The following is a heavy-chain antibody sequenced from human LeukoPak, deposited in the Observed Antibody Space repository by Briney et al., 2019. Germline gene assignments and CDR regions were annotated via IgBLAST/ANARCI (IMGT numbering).Heavy chain of an antibody. CDR3: VTDIRSGWRNY. V-gene: IGHV1-24*01. J-gene: IGHJ4*02. D-gene: IGHD6-19*01. CDR1: GYSPTEVS. Sequence: GASVKVSCKVSGYSPTEVSTHWVRQAPGKGLEWMGGFDPEDGEAIYAQKVQGRLTMTEDTSIDTAFMELRSLKSEDTAIYYCVTDIRSGWRNYWGQGTLITVSS. CDR2: FDPEDGEA.